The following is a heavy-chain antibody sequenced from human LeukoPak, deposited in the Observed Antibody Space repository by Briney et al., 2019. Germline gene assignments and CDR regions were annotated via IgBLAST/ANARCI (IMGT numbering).Heavy chain of an antibody. Sequence: SSETLSLTCTVSGGSISSNSYYWGWIRQPPGKGLEWIGSVYYSGSTYYNPSLKSRVTISVDTSKNQFSLKLSSVTAADTAVYYCARGRSPDYWGQGTLVTVSS. V-gene: IGHV4-39*07. J-gene: IGHJ4*02. D-gene: IGHD3-10*01. CDR2: VYYSGST. CDR3: ARGRSPDY. CDR1: GGSISSNSYY.